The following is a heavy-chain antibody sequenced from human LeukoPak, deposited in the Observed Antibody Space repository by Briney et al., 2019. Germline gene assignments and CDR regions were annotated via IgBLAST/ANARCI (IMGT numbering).Heavy chain of an antibody. CDR2: ISTYNGDT. V-gene: IGHV1-18*01. Sequence: ASVKVSCKTSGYTFTTYVIGWVRQAPGQGLEWMGWISTYNGDTYYARKLQGRLTMTTDTSTATAYMELRSLTSDDTAVYYCARGDHVRIYAESAFDIWGQGTKVTVSS. CDR3: ARGDHVRIYAESAFDI. CDR1: GYTFTTYV. J-gene: IGHJ3*02. D-gene: IGHD3-3*01.